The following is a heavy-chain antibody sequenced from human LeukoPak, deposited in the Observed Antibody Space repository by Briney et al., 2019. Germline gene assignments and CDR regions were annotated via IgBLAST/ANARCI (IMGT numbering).Heavy chain of an antibody. D-gene: IGHD2-2*01. V-gene: IGHV2-5*01. CDR2: IYWHDDK. CDR1: GFSLSTSGVG. Sequence: SGPTLLKPTQTLTLTCTFSGFSLSTSGVGVGWIRQPPGKALEWLALIYWHDDKRYSPSLKSRLTITKDTSKNQVVLTMPNMDPVDTATYYCAHSLRSALKYCSSTSCRGPFDYWGQGTLVTVSS. J-gene: IGHJ4*02. CDR3: AHSLRSALKYCSSTSCRGPFDY.